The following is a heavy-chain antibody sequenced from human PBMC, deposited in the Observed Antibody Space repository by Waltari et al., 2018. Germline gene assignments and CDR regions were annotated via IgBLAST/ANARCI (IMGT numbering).Heavy chain of an antibody. CDR1: GGTFSSYA. CDR2: IIPILGIA. J-gene: IGHJ4*02. D-gene: IGHD3-16*01. Sequence: QVQLVQSGAEVKKPGSSVKVSCKASGGTFSSYAISWLRQAPGQGLEWMGRIIPILGIANDAQKFQGRVTITADKSTSTAYMELSSLRSEDTAVYYCAIYDLRQRPLDYWGQGTLVTVSS. V-gene: IGHV1-69*09. CDR3: AIYDLRQRPLDY.